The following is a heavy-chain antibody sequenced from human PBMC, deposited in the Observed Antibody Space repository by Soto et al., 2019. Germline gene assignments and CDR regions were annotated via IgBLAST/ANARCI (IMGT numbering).Heavy chain of an antibody. J-gene: IGHJ4*02. Sequence: SETLSLTCTVSGGSISSGGYYWSWIRQHPGKGLEWIGYIYYSGSTYYNPSLKSRVTISVDTSKNQFSLKLSSVTAADTAVYYCERAKTYYYDSSGYYLLDQWGQGTLVTVSS. D-gene: IGHD3-22*01. CDR2: IYYSGST. V-gene: IGHV4-31*03. CDR1: GGSISSGGYY. CDR3: ERAKTYYYDSSGYYLLDQ.